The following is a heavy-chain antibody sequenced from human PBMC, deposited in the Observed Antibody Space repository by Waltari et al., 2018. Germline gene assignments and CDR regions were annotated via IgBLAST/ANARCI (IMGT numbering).Heavy chain of an antibody. J-gene: IGHJ6*02. Sequence: QVQLVQSGAEVKKPGASVKVSCKASGYTFTSYDINWVRQATGQGLEWMGWMNPNSGNTGYAQEFQGRVTMTRNTSISTAYMELSSLRSEDTAVYYCARAAAVSWGYYYGMDVWGQGTTVTVSS. CDR1: GYTFTSYD. CDR2: MNPNSGNT. CDR3: ARAAAVSWGYYYGMDV. D-gene: IGHD6-13*01. V-gene: IGHV1-8*01.